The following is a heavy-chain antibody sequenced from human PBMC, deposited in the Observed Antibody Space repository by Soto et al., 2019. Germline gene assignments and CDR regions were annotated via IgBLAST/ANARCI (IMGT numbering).Heavy chain of an antibody. Sequence: AGESLKISCKGSGYSFTSYWIGWVRQMPGKGLEWMGIIYPGDSDTRYSPSFQGQVTISADKSISTAYLQWSSLKASDTAMYYCASSGSKNCSSTSCYRPGWNSSGWYGGPYYYYGMDVWGQGTTVTVSS. V-gene: IGHV5-51*01. CDR3: ASSGSKNCSSTSCYRPGWNSSGWYGGPYYYYGMDV. J-gene: IGHJ6*02. D-gene: IGHD2-2*02. CDR2: IYPGDSDT. CDR1: GYSFTSYW.